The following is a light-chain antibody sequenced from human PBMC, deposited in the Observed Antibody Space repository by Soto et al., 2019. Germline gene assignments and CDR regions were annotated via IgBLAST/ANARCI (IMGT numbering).Light chain of an antibody. Sequence: EIVLTQSPATLSLSPGERATLSCRASQSVSSYLASYQQKPGQAPRLLIYDASNRATGIQARFSGRGSGTDFTLPISSVEPEDFAVYYCQQRSNWPTCGQATKLEIK. CDR3: QQRSNWPT. CDR1: QSVSSY. CDR2: DAS. J-gene: IGKJ2*01. V-gene: IGKV3-11*01.